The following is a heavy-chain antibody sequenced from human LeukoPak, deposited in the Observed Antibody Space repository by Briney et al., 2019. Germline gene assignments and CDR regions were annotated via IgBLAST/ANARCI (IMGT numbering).Heavy chain of an antibody. CDR2: IYYSGST. J-gene: IGHJ4*02. CDR1: GGSISSSSYY. CDR3: ARLSVPTMIIVEGGDY. Sequence: PSETLSLTCTVSGGSISSSSYYWGWIRQPPGKGLEWIGSIYYSGSTYYNPSLKSRVTISVDTSKNQFSLKLSSVTAADTAVYYCARLSVPTMIIVEGGDYWGQGTLVTVSS. V-gene: IGHV4-39*01. D-gene: IGHD3-22*01.